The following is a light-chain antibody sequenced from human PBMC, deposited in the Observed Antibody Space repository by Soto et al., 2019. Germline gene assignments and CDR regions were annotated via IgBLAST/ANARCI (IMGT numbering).Light chain of an antibody. CDR2: DAS. Sequence: EIVLTQSPATLSLSPGERATLSYRASQSVSSYLAWYQQKPGQPPRLLIYDASNRATGIPARFSGSGSGTDFTLTISSLEPEDFAVYYCQQRSNWQVTFGQGTRLEIK. CDR3: QQRSNWQVT. J-gene: IGKJ5*01. V-gene: IGKV3-11*01. CDR1: QSVSSY.